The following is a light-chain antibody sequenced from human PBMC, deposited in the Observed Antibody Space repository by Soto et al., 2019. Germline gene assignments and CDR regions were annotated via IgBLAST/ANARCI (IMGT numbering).Light chain of an antibody. CDR1: QAIDSW. V-gene: IGKV1-12*01. CDR3: QQTLSFPPT. CDR2: TGS. Sequence: DIQMTQSPSSVSASVGDRVTITCQASQAIDSWLAWYQQKPGEAPKLLIFTGSLLHSGVPPRFSGSGSGTDFTLTISSLQPEDFATYYCQQTLSFPPTFGQGTKVDSK. J-gene: IGKJ1*01.